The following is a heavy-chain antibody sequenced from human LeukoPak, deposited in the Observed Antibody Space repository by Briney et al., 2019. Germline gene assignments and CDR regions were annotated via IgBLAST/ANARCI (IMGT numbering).Heavy chain of an antibody. CDR1: GYTFTSYG. J-gene: IGHJ3*02. CDR2: ISAYNGNT. D-gene: IGHD1-26*01. V-gene: IGHV1-18*01. CDR3: ARAIIVGATHRAGAFDI. Sequence: ASVKVSCKASGYTFTSYGISWVRQAPGQGLEWMGWISAYNGNTNYAQKLQGRVTMTTDTSTSTAYMELRSLRSDDTAVYYCARAIIVGATHRAGAFDIWGQGTMVTVSS.